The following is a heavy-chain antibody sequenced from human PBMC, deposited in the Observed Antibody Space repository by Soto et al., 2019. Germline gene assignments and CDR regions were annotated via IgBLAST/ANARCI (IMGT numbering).Heavy chain of an antibody. V-gene: IGHV1-69*06. J-gene: IGHJ6*02. CDR3: ARSCSSNSGHSYYYAMDD. D-gene: IGHD2-2*01. CDR1: GGTFSSYA. Sequence: QVQLVQSGAEVKKPGSSLKVSCKASGGTFSSYAISWVRQAPGEGLEWMGGIIPIFDTASYAQKFQGRVTITADKSTRTAYMELTSLTSEATAVYYCARSCSSNSGHSYYYAMDDWGQGTTVTVSS. CDR2: IIPIFDTA.